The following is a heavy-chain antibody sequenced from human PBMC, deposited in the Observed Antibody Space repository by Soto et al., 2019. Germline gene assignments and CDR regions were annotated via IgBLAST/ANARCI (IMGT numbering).Heavy chain of an antibody. CDR1: GYTFSTYW. D-gene: IGHD6-19*01. V-gene: IGHV5-51*01. CDR3: ARRGPYSSGWIFDY. J-gene: IGHJ4*02. CDR2: IHLSDSET. Sequence: GESLKISCKDSGYTFSTYWIGWARQMPGRGLEWMGIIHLSDSETRYIPSFQGQVTISADKSITTAYLQWSSLKASDTAMYYCARRGPYSSGWIFDYWGQGTLVTVSS.